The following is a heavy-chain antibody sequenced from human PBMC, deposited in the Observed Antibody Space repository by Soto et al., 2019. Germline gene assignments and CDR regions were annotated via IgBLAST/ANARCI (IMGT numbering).Heavy chain of an antibody. CDR3: ARSDIYGVCRGKGLAP. CDR2: IYHSGTT. D-gene: IGHD2-8*01. Sequence: QVQLQESGPGLVKPSGTLSLTCAVSGGSISSDDWWTWVRQTPGKGLEWIGEIYHSGTTNYNPSLMSRVTIAVDKAKSKFSLRLDSGTAEDTAVYYCARSDIYGVCRGKGLAPWGQGILVTVSS. CDR1: GGSISSDDW. J-gene: IGHJ5*02. V-gene: IGHV4-4*02.